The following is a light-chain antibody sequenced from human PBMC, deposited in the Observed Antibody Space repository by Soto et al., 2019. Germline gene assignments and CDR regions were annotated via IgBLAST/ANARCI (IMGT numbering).Light chain of an antibody. CDR3: QQYNSYVT. Sequence: DIQMTQSPSTLSASVGDRVTITCRASQSISSWLAWYQQKPGKPPKLLIYDASSFESGVHSRFSGSGSGTEFTLTSSSLQPDYFATYYYQQYNSYVTFGQGTKVEIK. J-gene: IGKJ1*01. V-gene: IGKV1-5*01. CDR1: QSISSW. CDR2: DAS.